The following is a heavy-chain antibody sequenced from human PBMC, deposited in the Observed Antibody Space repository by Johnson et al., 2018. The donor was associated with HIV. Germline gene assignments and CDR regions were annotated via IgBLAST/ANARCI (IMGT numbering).Heavy chain of an antibody. CDR2: ISSSGSPM. Sequence: VQLVESGGGVVQPGRSLRLSCAASGFTFSSYAMHWVRQGPGKGLEWISYISSSGSPMYHADSVKGRFTISRDNAKNSLYLQMNSLRAEDTAVYYCARDAYGDDSSGSGDGAFDIWGQGTMVTVSS. CDR1: GFTFSSYA. V-gene: IGHV3-48*04. J-gene: IGHJ3*02. CDR3: ARDAYGDDSSGSGDGAFDI. D-gene: IGHD3-22*01.